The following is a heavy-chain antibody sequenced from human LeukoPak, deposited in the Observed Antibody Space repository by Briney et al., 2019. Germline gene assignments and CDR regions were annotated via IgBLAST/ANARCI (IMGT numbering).Heavy chain of an antibody. CDR2: ISSNGGST. J-gene: IGHJ4*02. CDR3: ARWVVATMFDY. V-gene: IGHV3-64*01. CDR1: GFTFSSYS. D-gene: IGHD5-12*01. Sequence: GGSLRLSCAASGFTFSSYSMNWVRQAPGKGLEYVSAISSNGGSTYYANSVKGRFTISRDNSKNTLFLQMNSLRAEDTAVYYCARWVVATMFDYWGPGTLVTVSS.